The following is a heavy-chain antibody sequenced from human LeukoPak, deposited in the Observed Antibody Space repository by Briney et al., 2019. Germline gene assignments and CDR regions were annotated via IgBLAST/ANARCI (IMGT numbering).Heavy chain of an antibody. D-gene: IGHD6-19*01. CDR2: IWCDGSNK. J-gene: IGHJ5*02. Sequence: GRSLRLSCAASGFTFSSYGMHWVRQAPGKGLEWVAVIWCDGSNKYYADSVKGRFTISRDNSKNTLYLQMNSLRAEDTAVYYCAKEGVDEAVAGHGGFDPWGQGTLVTVSS. CDR3: AKEGVDEAVAGHGGFDP. V-gene: IGHV3-33*06. CDR1: GFTFSSYG.